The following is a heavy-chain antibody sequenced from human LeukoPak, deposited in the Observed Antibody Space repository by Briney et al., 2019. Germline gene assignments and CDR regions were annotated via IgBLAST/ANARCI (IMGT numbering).Heavy chain of an antibody. Sequence: GGSLRLSCAASGFTIGTYTMTWVRQAPGKGLEWVSYISGTGTTIYYAVSVRGRFTISRDNAKNSLYLQMNSLRAEDSAVYYCARDIDYWGQGTLVTVSS. CDR2: ISGTGTTI. V-gene: IGHV3-48*01. CDR3: ARDIDY. CDR1: GFTIGTYT. J-gene: IGHJ4*02.